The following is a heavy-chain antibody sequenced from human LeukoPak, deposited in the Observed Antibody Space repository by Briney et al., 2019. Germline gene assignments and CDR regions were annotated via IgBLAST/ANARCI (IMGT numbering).Heavy chain of an antibody. Sequence: GGSLRLSCAVSGFTFSTHSMSWVRQAPGKGLEWVANIKQDGSEKYYVDSVKGRFTISRDNAKNSLYLQMNSLRAEDTAVYYCARAMIVVDEFDYWGQGTLVTVSS. CDR2: IKQDGSEK. D-gene: IGHD3-22*01. V-gene: IGHV3-7*01. CDR3: ARAMIVVDEFDY. CDR1: GFTFSTHS. J-gene: IGHJ4*02.